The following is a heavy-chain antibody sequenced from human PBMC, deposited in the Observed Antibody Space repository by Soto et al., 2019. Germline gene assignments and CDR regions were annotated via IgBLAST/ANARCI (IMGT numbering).Heavy chain of an antibody. V-gene: IGHV3-9*01. Sequence: GGSLRLSCAASGFTFDDYAMHWVRQAPGKGLEWVSGISWNSGSIGYADSVKGRFTISRDNAKNSLYLQMNSLRAEDTALYYCAKATYYDFWRAFDIWGQGTMVTVSS. CDR2: ISWNSGSI. CDR1: GFTFDDYA. D-gene: IGHD3-3*01. CDR3: AKATYYDFWRAFDI. J-gene: IGHJ3*02.